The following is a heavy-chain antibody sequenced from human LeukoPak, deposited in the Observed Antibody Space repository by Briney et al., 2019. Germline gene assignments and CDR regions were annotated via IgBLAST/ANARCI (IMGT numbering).Heavy chain of an antibody. D-gene: IGHD1-1*01. Sequence: GSLRLFCAASGFTFRSYSMNWVRQAPGKGVEWVSSISSSSCYIYYAVPGKGRCTISRDNAKTAQYLQMNRLRGEDTAVYYCARGPGTSLDLWGQGTLVSVSS. CDR1: GFTFRSYS. CDR2: ISSSSCYI. CDR3: ARGPGTSLDL. J-gene: IGHJ4*02. V-gene: IGHV3-21*01.